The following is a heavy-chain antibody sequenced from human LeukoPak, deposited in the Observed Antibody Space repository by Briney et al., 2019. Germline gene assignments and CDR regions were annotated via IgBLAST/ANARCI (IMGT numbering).Heavy chain of an antibody. V-gene: IGHV3-53*01. Sequence: GGSLRLSCAASGFTVSSNYMSWVRQAPGKGPEWVSVIYSGGNTYYADSVKGRFTISRDNSKNTLYLQMNSLRAEDTAVYYCAKSPYYDILTGYYTFDYWGQGTLVTVSS. CDR2: IYSGGNT. CDR1: GFTVSSNY. J-gene: IGHJ4*02. CDR3: AKSPYYDILTGYYTFDY. D-gene: IGHD3-9*01.